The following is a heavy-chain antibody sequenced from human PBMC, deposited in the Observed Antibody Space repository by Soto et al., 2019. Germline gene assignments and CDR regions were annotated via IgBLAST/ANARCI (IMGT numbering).Heavy chain of an antibody. D-gene: IGHD3-3*01. CDR2: IYPDDSDT. J-gene: IGHJ5*02. CDR3: ARLEWLSLAAWFDP. V-gene: IGHV5-51*03. Sequence: GESLKISCKGCGYSFTNYWLGWVRQMPGKGREGMGMIYPDDSDTKYSPSFQGQATFSADKTINTAYLQWSSLKSSDATIYYCARLEWLSLAAWFDPWGQGTLVTVSS. CDR1: GYSFTNYW.